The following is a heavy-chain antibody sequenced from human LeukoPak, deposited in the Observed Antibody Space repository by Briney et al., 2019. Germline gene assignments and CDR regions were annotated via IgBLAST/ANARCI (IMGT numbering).Heavy chain of an antibody. J-gene: IGHJ5*02. V-gene: IGHV1-8*01. Sequence: ASVKVSCKASGYTFTNYDINWVRQATGQGLEWMGWMNPNSGNTDYAQKFQGRVTMTRNTSISTAYTELSSLVSEDTAVYYCARGTGSWLRLTRWFDPWGQGTLVTVSS. D-gene: IGHD5-12*01. CDR3: ARGTGSWLRLTRWFDP. CDR1: GYTFTNYD. CDR2: MNPNSGNT.